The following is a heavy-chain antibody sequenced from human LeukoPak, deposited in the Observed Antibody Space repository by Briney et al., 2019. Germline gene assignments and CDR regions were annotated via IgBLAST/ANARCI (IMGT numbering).Heavy chain of an antibody. J-gene: IGHJ4*02. CDR1: GYSFTTYW. CDR2: TYPGDSDT. D-gene: IGHD6-19*01. CDR3: ARHLSDSDWRKLDY. V-gene: IGHV5-51*01. Sequence: PGESLKISCKGSGYSFTTYWIGWARQMPGKGLEWMGITYPGDSDTRYSPSFQGQVTISVDKSLNTAYLQWSSLRASDTAIYYCARHLSDSDWRKLDYWGQGTLVTVSS.